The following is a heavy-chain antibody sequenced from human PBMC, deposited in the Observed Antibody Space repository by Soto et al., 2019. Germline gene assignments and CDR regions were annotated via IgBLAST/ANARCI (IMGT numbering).Heavy chain of an antibody. J-gene: IGHJ4*02. CDR1: GFSLSSYS. Sequence: EVHLVESGGGLVKPGGSLRLSCAASGFSLSSYSMSWVRQAPGKGLEWVSSISDGSHYIHYADSVKGRFTISRDNAKNSLFLQMDSLRAEDTAVYYCASFDQLVIHYWGQGTLVAVSS. D-gene: IGHD3-9*01. CDR2: ISDGSHYI. V-gene: IGHV3-21*01. CDR3: ASFDQLVIHY.